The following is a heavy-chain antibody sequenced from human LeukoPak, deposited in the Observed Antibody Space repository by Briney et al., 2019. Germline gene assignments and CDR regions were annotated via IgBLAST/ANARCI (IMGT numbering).Heavy chain of an antibody. CDR1: GGTFSSYA. Sequence: SVKVSCKASGGTFSSYAISWVRQAPGQGLEWMGGIIPIFGTANYAQKFQGRVTITADESTSTAYMELSSLRSEDTAVYYRARGEFGPSPFDPWGQGTLVTVSS. CDR2: IIPIFGTA. J-gene: IGHJ5*02. D-gene: IGHD3-16*01. CDR3: ARGEFGPSPFDP. V-gene: IGHV1-69*13.